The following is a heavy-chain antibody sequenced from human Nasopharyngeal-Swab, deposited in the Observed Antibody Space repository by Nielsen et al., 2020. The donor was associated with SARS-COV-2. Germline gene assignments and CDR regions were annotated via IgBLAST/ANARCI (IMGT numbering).Heavy chain of an antibody. CDR1: GYTFTRYY. V-gene: IGHV1-46*01. CDR2: INPGGGSA. CDR3: ARGGDPREVVAATDCFDP. Sequence: ASVKVSCKASGYTFTRYYIHWVRQAPGQGLEWMGIINPGGGSARYSQNFQGRVTMTRDTSTNTVYMELYSLTSEDTAVYYCARGGDPREVVAATDCFDPWAREPWSPSPQ. J-gene: IGHJ5*02. D-gene: IGHD2-15*01.